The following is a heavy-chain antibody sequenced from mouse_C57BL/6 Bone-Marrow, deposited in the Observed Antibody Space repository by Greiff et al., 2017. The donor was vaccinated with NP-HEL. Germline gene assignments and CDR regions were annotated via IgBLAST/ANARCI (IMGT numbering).Heavy chain of an antibody. J-gene: IGHJ2*02. D-gene: IGHD1-1*01. CDR2: IDPENGDT. CDR3: ILFIATVVAKDY. CDR1: GFNIKDDY. Sequence: VQLQQSGAELVRPGASVKLSCTASGFNIKDDYMHWVKQRPEQGLEWIGWIDPENGDTEYAPKFQGKAPITADTSSNTDYLQLSSLTSEDTAVYYCILFIATVVAKDYWGQGTSLTVSS. V-gene: IGHV14-4*01.